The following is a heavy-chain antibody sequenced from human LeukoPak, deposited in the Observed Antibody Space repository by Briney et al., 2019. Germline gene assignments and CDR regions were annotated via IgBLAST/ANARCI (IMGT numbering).Heavy chain of an antibody. V-gene: IGHV3-48*03. D-gene: IGHD5-12*01. J-gene: IGHJ3*02. CDR1: GFTFSSYE. CDR3: ARGYSSYYPDAFDI. CDR2: VSFSGSTI. Sequence: PGGSLRLSCVASGFTFSSYEMNWVRQAPGRGLEWISYVSFSGSTIYYADSVKGRFTISRDNAKNSLYLQMNSLRAEDTAVYYCARGYSSYYPDAFDIWGQGTMVTVSS.